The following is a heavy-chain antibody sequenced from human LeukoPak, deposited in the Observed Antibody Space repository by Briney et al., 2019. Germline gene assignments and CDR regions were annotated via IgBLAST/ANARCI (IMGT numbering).Heavy chain of an antibody. J-gene: IGHJ3*02. D-gene: IGHD3-22*01. CDR2: IIPIFGTA. CDR3: AKSSYYYDSSGYYYRNAFDI. CDR1: GGTFSSYA. V-gene: IGHV1-69*05. Sequence: SVKVSCKASGGTFSSYAISWVRQAPGQGLEWMGRIIPIFGTANYAQKFQGRVTMTRNTSISTAYMELSSLRSEDTAVYYCAKSSYYYDSSGYYYRNAFDIWGQGTMVTVSS.